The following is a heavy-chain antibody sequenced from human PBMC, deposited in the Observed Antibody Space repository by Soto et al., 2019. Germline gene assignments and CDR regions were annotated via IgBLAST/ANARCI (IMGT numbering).Heavy chain of an antibody. CDR1: GFSFSNYN. D-gene: IGHD3-3*01. CDR3: ARDFGHGYYLDS. CDR2: ITDSSDTV. Sequence: PGGSLRLSCVASGFSFSNYNMSWVRQAPGKGLEWISYITDSSDTVHYADSVRGRFTISRDNAESSLFLQVNSLRDEDTAVYFCARDFGHGYYLDSWGRGTLVTVSS. V-gene: IGHV3-48*02. J-gene: IGHJ4*02.